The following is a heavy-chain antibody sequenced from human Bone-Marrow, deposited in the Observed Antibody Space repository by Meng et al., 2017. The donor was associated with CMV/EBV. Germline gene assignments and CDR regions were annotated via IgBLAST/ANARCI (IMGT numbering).Heavy chain of an antibody. Sequence: QGQLQESGPGLVKPSEPLSLTCTVSGGSISSYYWNWIRQPAGKGLEWIGRTHTSGNTNYNPSLKSRVTISVDTSKNQLSLKVTSVTAADTAVYYCARGDRVELEPFDYWGRGILVTVSS. CDR1: GGSISSYY. CDR2: THTSGNT. J-gene: IGHJ4*02. D-gene: IGHD1-1*01. CDR3: ARGDRVELEPFDY. V-gene: IGHV4-4*07.